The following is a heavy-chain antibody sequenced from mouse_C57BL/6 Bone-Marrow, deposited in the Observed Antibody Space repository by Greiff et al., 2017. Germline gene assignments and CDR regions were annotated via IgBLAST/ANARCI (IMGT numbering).Heavy chain of an antibody. CDR2: IDPENGDT. D-gene: IGHD3-3*01. V-gene: IGHV14-4*01. J-gene: IGHJ3*01. CDR1: GFNIKDDY. Sequence: VQLQQSGAELVRPGASVKLSCTASGFNIKDDYMHWVKQRPEQGLEWIGWIDPENGDTEYASKFQGKATITADTSSNTAYLQLRSLTSEDTAVYYCATRDGAWFAYWGQGTLVTVSA. CDR3: ATRDGAWFAY.